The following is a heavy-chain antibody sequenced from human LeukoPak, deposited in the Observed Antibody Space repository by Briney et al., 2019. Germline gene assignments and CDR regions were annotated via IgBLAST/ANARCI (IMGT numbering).Heavy chain of an antibody. Sequence: SETLSLTCTVSGGSISSYYWSWIRQPPGKGLEWTGYIYNRGSTNYNPSLKSRVTISVDTSKNQFSLKLRSVTAADTAVYYCARARPGIAVAGDAFDIWGQGTMVTVSS. V-gene: IGHV4-59*01. J-gene: IGHJ3*02. CDR3: ARARPGIAVAGDAFDI. CDR2: IYNRGST. CDR1: GGSISSYY. D-gene: IGHD6-19*01.